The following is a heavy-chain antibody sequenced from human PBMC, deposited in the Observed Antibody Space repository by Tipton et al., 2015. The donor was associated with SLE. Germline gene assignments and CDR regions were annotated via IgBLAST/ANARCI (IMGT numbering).Heavy chain of an antibody. CDR1: GGSFSGYY. D-gene: IGHD3-22*01. CDR3: ARTSSDSYWGDYFDY. Sequence: TLSLTCAVYGGSFSGYYWSWIRQPPGKGLEWIGGINHSGDTNYNPSLKSRVTISLDASKNQFSLKLNSVTAADTAVYFCARTSSDSYWGDYFDYWGQGTLVTVSS. CDR2: INHSGDT. V-gene: IGHV4-34*01. J-gene: IGHJ4*02.